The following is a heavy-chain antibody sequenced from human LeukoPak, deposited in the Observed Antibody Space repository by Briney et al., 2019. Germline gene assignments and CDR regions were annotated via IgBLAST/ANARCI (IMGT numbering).Heavy chain of an antibody. D-gene: IGHD1-26*01. Sequence: PGGSLRLSCAASGFTFSSYWMSWVRQAPGKGLEWVANIKQDGSEKYYVDSVKGRFTISRDNSKNTLYLQMNSLRAEDTAVYYCARDYYSGSHQAYYYYGMDVWGQGTTVTVSS. V-gene: IGHV3-7*01. CDR3: ARDYYSGSHQAYYYYGMDV. CDR2: IKQDGSEK. J-gene: IGHJ6*02. CDR1: GFTFSSYW.